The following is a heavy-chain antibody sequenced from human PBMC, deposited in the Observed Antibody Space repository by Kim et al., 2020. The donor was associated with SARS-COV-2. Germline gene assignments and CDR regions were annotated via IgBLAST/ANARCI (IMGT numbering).Heavy chain of an antibody. V-gene: IGHV3-7*01. CDR1: GFTFTSYW. CDR3: TRYTGYNFGY. CDR2: VREDESEK. Sequence: GGSLRLSCAASGFTFTSYWMSWVRQAPGKGLEWVANVREDESEKYYVDSVKGRFTISRDNTKQSMYLQMNSLRVEDTAVYYCTRYTGYNFGYWGQGTLVT. J-gene: IGHJ4*02. D-gene: IGHD5-12*01.